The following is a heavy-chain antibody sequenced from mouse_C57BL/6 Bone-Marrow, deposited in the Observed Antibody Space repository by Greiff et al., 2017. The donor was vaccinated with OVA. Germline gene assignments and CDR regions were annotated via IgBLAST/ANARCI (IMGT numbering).Heavy chain of an antibody. CDR3: ARGNWDEGDY. CDR2: IDPSDSYT. V-gene: IGHV1-69*01. Sequence: QVQLQQPGAELVMPGASVKLSCKASGYTFTSYWMHWVKQRPGQGLEWIGEIDPSDSYTNYNQKFKGKSTLTVDKSSSTAYMQLSSLTSEDSAVYYCARGNWDEGDYWGQGTSVTVSS. D-gene: IGHD4-1*01. J-gene: IGHJ4*01. CDR1: GYTFTSYW.